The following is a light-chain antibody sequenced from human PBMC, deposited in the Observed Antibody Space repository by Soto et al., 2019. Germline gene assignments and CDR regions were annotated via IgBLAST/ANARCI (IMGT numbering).Light chain of an antibody. V-gene: IGLV2-14*03. Sequence: QSALTQPASVSVSPGQSITISCTGTSSDVGGYDHVSWYQQHPGKAPQLIIYDDSTRPSGVSNRFSGSKSGNKASLAVSGLQAEDEADYYCSSYTSKGTRVFGGGTKLTVL. CDR1: SSDVGGYDH. J-gene: IGLJ3*02. CDR2: DDS. CDR3: SSYTSKGTRV.